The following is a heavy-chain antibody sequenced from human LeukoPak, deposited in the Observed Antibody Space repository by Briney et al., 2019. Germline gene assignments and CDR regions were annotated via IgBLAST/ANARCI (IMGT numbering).Heavy chain of an antibody. Sequence: ASMKVSCKXSGYTFTSDDINWVRQATRQGLEWMGRTNPNSGNTGYAQKFQGRVTMTRNTSISTAYMELSSLRSEDTAVYYCAGGREPKNKYFQHWGQGTLVTVSS. CDR3: AGGREPKNKYFQH. CDR1: GYTFTSDD. V-gene: IGHV1-8*01. CDR2: TNPNSGNT. D-gene: IGHD2/OR15-2a*01. J-gene: IGHJ1*01.